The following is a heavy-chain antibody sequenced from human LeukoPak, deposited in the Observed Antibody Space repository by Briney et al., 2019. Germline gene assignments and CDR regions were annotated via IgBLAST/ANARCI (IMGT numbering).Heavy chain of an antibody. CDR2: INPNSGGT. CDR3: AREGEDCSSTSCYYWFDP. CDR1: GYTFTGYY. D-gene: IGHD2-2*01. V-gene: IGHV1-2*02. J-gene: IGHJ5*02. Sequence: ASVKVSCKASGYTFTGYYMHWVRQAPGQGLEWMGWINPNSGGTNYAQRFQGRVTMTRDTSISTAYMELSRLRSDDTAVYYCAREGEDCSSTSCYYWFDPWGQGTLVTVSS.